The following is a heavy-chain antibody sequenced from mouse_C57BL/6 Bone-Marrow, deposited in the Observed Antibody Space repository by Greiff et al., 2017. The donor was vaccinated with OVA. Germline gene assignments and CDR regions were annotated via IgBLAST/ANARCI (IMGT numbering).Heavy chain of an antibody. CDR1: GFTFTDYY. CDR2: IRNKANGYTT. V-gene: IGHV7-3*01. Sequence: EVQRVESGGGLVQPGGSLSLSCAASGFTFTDYYMSWVRQPPGKALEWLGFIRNKANGYTTEYSASVKGRFTISRDNSQSILYLQMNALRAEDSATYYCARSSDYYGSSYLWYFDVWGTGTTVTVSS. CDR3: ARSSDYYGSSYLWYFDV. J-gene: IGHJ1*03. D-gene: IGHD1-1*01.